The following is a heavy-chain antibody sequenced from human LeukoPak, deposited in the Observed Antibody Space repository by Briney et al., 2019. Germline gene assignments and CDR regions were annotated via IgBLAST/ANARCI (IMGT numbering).Heavy chain of an antibody. V-gene: IGHV3-9*01. CDR1: GFTFDDYA. J-gene: IGHJ6*03. D-gene: IGHD5-18*01. CDR2: ISWNSGSI. CDR3: AKDNFSPWIPGRSYYYYYMDV. Sequence: GGSLRLSCAASGFTFDDYAMHWVRQAPGKGLEWVSGISWNSGSIGYADSVKGRFTISRDNARNSLYLQMNSLRAEDTALYYCAKDNFSPWIPGRSYYYYYMDVWGKGTTVTVSS.